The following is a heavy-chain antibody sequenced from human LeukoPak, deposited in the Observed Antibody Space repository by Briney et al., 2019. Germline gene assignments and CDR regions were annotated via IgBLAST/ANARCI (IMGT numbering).Heavy chain of an antibody. CDR2: INSDGSST. Sequence: PGGSLRLSCAASGFTFSSYWMHWVRQAPGKGLVWVSRINSDGSSTSYADSVKGRFTISRGNAKNTLYLQMNSLRAEDTAVYYCARDQHGDYVFDYWGQGTLVTVSS. J-gene: IGHJ4*02. V-gene: IGHV3-74*01. D-gene: IGHD4-17*01. CDR3: ARDQHGDYVFDY. CDR1: GFTFSSYW.